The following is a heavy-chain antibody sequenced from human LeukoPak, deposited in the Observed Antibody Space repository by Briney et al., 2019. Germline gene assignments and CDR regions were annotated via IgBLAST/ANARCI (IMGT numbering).Heavy chain of an antibody. D-gene: IGHD3-22*01. J-gene: IGHJ6*02. CDR2: ICAYNGNT. CDR3: AREHYDSSGYPVYYYYGMDV. Sequence: ASVKVSCKASGYTFTIYGISWVRQAPGQGLEWMGWICAYNGNTNYAQKLQGRVTMTTDTSTSTAYMELRSLRSDDTAVYYCAREHYDSSGYPVYYYYGMDVWGQGTTVTVSS. CDR1: GYTFTIYG. V-gene: IGHV1-18*01.